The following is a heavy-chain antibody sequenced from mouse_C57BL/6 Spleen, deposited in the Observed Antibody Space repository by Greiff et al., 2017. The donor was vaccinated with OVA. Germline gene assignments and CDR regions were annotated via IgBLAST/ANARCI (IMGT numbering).Heavy chain of an antibody. J-gene: IGHJ4*01. Sequence: QVQLKQPGAELVKPGASVKLSCKASGYTFTSYWMHWVKQRPGRGLEWIGRIDPNSGGTKYNEKFKSKATLTVDKPSSTAYMQLSSLTSEDSAVYYCARKDLMGNFYAMDYWGQGTSVTVSS. V-gene: IGHV1-72*01. CDR1: GYTFTSYW. D-gene: IGHD2-1*01. CDR2: IDPNSGGT. CDR3: ARKDLMGNFYAMDY.